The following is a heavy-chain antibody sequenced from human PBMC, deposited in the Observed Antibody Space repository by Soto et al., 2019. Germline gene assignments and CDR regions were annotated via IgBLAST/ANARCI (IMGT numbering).Heavy chain of an antibody. D-gene: IGHD5-12*01. Sequence: SETLSLTCTVSGASINTFYWSWVRQPAGKGLEWIGRILSSGTTSFDPSLESRVAMSVDESKNHFSLDLSSVTSADMAVYYCAREGSYSVYKFANGLQLCCFDFWGQGALVTVSS. CDR3: AREGSYSVYKFANGLQLCCFDF. J-gene: IGHJ4*02. V-gene: IGHV4-4*07. CDR1: GASINTFY. CDR2: ILSSGTT.